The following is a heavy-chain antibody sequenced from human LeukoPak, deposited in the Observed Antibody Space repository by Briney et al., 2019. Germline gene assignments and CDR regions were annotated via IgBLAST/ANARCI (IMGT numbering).Heavy chain of an antibody. J-gene: IGHJ3*02. CDR1: GGTFSSYA. CDR3: ARGDALRFLEWPDAFDI. Sequence: SVKVSCKASGGTFSSYAISWVRQAPGQGLEWMGGIIPIFGTANYAQKFQGRVTITADESTSTAYTELSSLRSEDTAVYYCARGDALRFLEWPDAFDIWGQGTMVTVSS. D-gene: IGHD3-3*01. V-gene: IGHV1-69*13. CDR2: IIPIFGTA.